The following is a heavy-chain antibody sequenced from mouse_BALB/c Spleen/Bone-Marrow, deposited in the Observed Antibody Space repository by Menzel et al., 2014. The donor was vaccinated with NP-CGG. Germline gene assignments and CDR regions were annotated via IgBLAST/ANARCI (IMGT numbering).Heavy chain of an antibody. D-gene: IGHD2-14*01. CDR3: ARENYRSHYYFDY. CDR1: GFTFSSYG. Sequence: EVMLVESGGGLVQPGGSLKLSCAASGFTFSSYGMSWVRQTPDKRLELVAIINSNGGSTYYPDSVKGRFTISRDNAKNTLYLQMSSLKSEDTAMYYCARENYRSHYYFDYWGQGTTLTVSS. J-gene: IGHJ2*01. CDR2: INSNGGST. V-gene: IGHV5-6-3*01.